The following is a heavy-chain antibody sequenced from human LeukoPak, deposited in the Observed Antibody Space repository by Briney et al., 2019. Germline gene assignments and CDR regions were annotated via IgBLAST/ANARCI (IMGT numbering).Heavy chain of an antibody. CDR1: GFTFSSYG. CDR2: ISYDGSNK. V-gene: IGHV3-30*18. Sequence: QPGGSLRLSCAASGFTFSSYGMHWVRQAPGKGLEWVAVISYDGSNKYYADSVKGRFTISRDNSKNTLYLQMNSLRAEDTAVYYCAKDGWGEGYFDYWGQGTLVTVPS. D-gene: IGHD3-16*01. J-gene: IGHJ4*02. CDR3: AKDGWGEGYFDY.